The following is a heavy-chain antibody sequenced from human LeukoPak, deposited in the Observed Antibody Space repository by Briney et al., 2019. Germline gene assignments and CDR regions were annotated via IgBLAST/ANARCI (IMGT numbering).Heavy chain of an antibody. Sequence: SVKVSCKASGGTFSSYAISWVRQAPGQGLEWMGRIIPILGIANYAQKFQGRVTITADKSTSTAYMELSSLRSEDTAVYYCARVPPTMVRGPHYFDYWGQGTLVTVSS. V-gene: IGHV1-69*04. CDR1: GGTFSSYA. D-gene: IGHD3-10*01. J-gene: IGHJ4*02. CDR3: ARVPPTMVRGPHYFDY. CDR2: IIPILGIA.